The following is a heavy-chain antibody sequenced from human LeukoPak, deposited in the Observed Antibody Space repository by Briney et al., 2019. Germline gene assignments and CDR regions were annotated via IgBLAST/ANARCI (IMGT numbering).Heavy chain of an antibody. V-gene: IGHV4-39*01. D-gene: IGHD3-9*01. Sequence: SETLSLTCTVSGGSISSTNYYWGWIRQPPGKGLEWIGSIHYSGTTYYNPSLKSRVTISVDTSKDQFSLKLSSVAAADTAVYYCARSAARDHYDILTGSLYYYYYYGMNVWGQGTTVTVSS. J-gene: IGHJ6*02. CDR2: IHYSGTT. CDR3: ARSAARDHYDILTGSLYYYYYYGMNV. CDR1: GGSISSTNYY.